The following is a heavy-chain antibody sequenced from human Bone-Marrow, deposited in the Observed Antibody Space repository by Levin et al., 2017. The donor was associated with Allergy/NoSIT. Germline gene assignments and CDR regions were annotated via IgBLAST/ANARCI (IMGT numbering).Heavy chain of an antibody. CDR3: ARDPVRPEIASYGMDV. CDR1: GDIFINYG. J-gene: IGHJ6*02. V-gene: IGHV1-69*04. Sequence: SVKVSCKSSGDIFINYGFSWVRQAPGHGLEWMGRIIPILGVPNYAQKFQDRLTISADRSTSTAYMELKRLGSEDTAVYYCARDPVRPEIASYGMDVWGQGTAVIVSS. CDR2: IIPILGVP.